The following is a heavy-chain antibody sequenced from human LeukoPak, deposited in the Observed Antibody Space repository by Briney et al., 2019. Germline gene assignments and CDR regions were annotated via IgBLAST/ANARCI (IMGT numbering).Heavy chain of an antibody. V-gene: IGHV3-23*01. D-gene: IGHD6-19*01. Sequence: GSLRLSCAASGFTFSSYAMSWVRQAPGKGLEWVSSIDASGGSTYYADSVKGRFTISRDNSKNTFYLQMNSLRADDTAVYYCAKGSGSGWYGWFAPWGQGTLVTVSS. CDR3: AKGSGSGWYGWFAP. J-gene: IGHJ5*02. CDR1: GFTFSSYA. CDR2: IDASGGST.